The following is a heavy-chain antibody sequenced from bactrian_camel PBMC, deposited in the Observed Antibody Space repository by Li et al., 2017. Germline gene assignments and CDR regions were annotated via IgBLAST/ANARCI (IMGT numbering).Heavy chain of an antibody. D-gene: IGHD8*01. CDR2: ISVTGETT. CDR1: GFTFSTYY. CDR3: VMSTTVGNSLTN. Sequence: VQLVESGGGLVQPGGSLRLSCAASGFTFSTYYMSWVRQAPGKGLERISGISVTGETTYYADPVKGQFTISRDNAKNTVYLQMNSLKPEDTAVYYCVMSTTVGNSLTNWGQGTQVTVS. V-gene: IGHV3S40*01. J-gene: IGHJ4*01.